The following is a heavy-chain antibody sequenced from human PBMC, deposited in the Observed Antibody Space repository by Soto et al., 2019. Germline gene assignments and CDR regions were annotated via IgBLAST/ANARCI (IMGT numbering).Heavy chain of an antibody. CDR2: IYYSGST. D-gene: IGHD2-2*01. CDR3: ARVRCSSTSCPLRPYYYGMDV. J-gene: IGHJ6*02. V-gene: IGHV4-31*03. Sequence: SETLSLTCTVSGGSISSGGYYWSWIRQHPGKGLEWIGYIYYSGSTYYNPSLKSRVTISVDTSKNQFSLKLSSVTAADTAVYYCARVRCSSTSCPLRPYYYGMDVWGQGTTVTVSS. CDR1: GGSISSGGYY.